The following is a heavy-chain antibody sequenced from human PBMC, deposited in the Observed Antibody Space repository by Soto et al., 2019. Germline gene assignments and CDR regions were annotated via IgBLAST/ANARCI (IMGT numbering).Heavy chain of an antibody. V-gene: IGHV3-11*01. CDR1: GFTFSDYY. CDR3: AKYSDGYYFDY. CDR2: ISSSGSTI. J-gene: IGHJ4*02. Sequence: PGGSLRLSCAASGFTFSDYYMSWIRQAPGKGLEWVSYISSSGSTIYYADSVEGRFTISRDNSKNTMYLQMDSLRAEDTAVYYCAKYSDGYYFDYWGQGTLVTVSS. D-gene: IGHD5-18*01.